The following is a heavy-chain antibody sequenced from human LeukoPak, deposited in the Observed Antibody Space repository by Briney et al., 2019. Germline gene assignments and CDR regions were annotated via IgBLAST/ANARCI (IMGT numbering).Heavy chain of an antibody. CDR3: AGVTGTTWFDP. V-gene: IGHV1-69*04. Sequence: ASVKVSCKASGGTFSSYAISWVRQAPGQGLEWMGRIIPILGIANYAQKFQGRVTITADKSTSTAYMEPSSLRSEDTAVYYCAGVTGTTWFDPWGQGTLVTVSS. CDR1: GGTFSSYA. D-gene: IGHD1-7*01. J-gene: IGHJ5*02. CDR2: IIPILGIA.